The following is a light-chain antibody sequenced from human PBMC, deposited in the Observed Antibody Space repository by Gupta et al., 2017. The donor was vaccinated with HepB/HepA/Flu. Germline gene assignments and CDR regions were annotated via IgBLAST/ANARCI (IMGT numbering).Light chain of an antibody. V-gene: IGKV1-33*01. J-gene: IGKJ1*01. CDR1: QGINNY. CDR3: QQYDDVPWT. CDR2: DAS. Sequence: DIQMTQSPSSLSASVGERVTITCQASQGINNYINWYQQKPGKVPKVLIYDASKLETRVPSRFSGSASGTDFTFTISILHPEDIATYYCQQYDDVPWTFGQGTKVEIK.